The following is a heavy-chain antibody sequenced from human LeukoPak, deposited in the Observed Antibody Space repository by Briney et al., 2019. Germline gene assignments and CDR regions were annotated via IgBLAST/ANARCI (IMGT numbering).Heavy chain of an antibody. CDR3: ARANPGREGYYGSGSYDYYFDY. J-gene: IGHJ4*02. CDR1: GYTFTSYG. Sequence: ASVKVSCKASGYTFTSYGISWVRQAPGQGLEWMGWISAYNGNTNYAQKLQGRVTMTTDTSTSTAYMELRSLRSDDTAVYYCARANPGREGYYGSGSYDYYFDYWGQGTLVTVSS. D-gene: IGHD3-10*01. V-gene: IGHV1-18*01. CDR2: ISAYNGNT.